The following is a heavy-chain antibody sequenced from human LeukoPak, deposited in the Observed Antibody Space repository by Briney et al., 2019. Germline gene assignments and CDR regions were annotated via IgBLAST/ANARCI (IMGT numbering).Heavy chain of an antibody. CDR1: GGSFSGYY. CDR2: IYTSGST. D-gene: IGHD6-19*01. Sequence: SETLSLTCAVYGGSFSGYYWSWIRQPAGKGLEWIGRIYTSGSTNYNPSLRSRITMSVDTSKNQFSLNLSSVTAADTAVYYCARDKAVTGSYIWFDPWGPGTLVTVSS. CDR3: ARDKAVTGSYIWFDP. V-gene: IGHV4-4*07. J-gene: IGHJ5*02.